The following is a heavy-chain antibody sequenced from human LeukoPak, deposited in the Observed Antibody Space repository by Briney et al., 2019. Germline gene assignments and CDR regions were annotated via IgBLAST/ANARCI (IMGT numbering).Heavy chain of an antibody. CDR2: TDCDENI. J-gene: IGHJ4*02. V-gene: IGHV2-70*17. CDR3: ARMTPDSPSFDY. CDR1: GFSRSTPDMC. D-gene: IGHD2-15*01. Sequence: SGPALVKPTQTLTLTCTFSGFSRSTPDMCETWIRQPPGKVLEWLARTDCDENIFYSPSLRTRLTISKDTPKNQVVLRMTNMDPVATGTYYCARMTPDSPSFDYWGQGALITVSS.